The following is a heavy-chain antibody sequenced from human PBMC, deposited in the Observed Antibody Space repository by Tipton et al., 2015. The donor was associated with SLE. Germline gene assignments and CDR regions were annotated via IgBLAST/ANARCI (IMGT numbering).Heavy chain of an antibody. V-gene: IGHV4-61*01. Sequence: TLSLTCTVSGGSVSSGSYFWSWIWQPPAKGLEWIGYIYYSGSTNYNPSLKSRVTISVDTSKNQFSLKLSSVTAADTAVYYCAREGAVAGLNDAFDIWGQGTMVTVSS. CDR1: GGSVSSGSYF. CDR3: AREGAVAGLNDAFDI. J-gene: IGHJ3*02. D-gene: IGHD6-19*01. CDR2: IYYSGST.